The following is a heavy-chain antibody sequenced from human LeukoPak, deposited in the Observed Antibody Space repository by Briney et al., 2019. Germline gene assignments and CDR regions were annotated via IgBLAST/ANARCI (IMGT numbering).Heavy chain of an antibody. V-gene: IGHV3-21*01. J-gene: IGHJ4*02. CDR3: AKDPRRYSRTGGYFDY. Sequence: GGSLRLSCAASGFTFSNYNMNWVRQAPGKAMEWVSSITSSGTYFFYADSVKGRFTISRDNSKNTLYLQMNSLRAEDTAVYYCAKDPRRYSRTGGYFDYWGQGTLVTVSS. CDR1: GFTFSNYN. CDR2: ITSSGTYF. D-gene: IGHD6-13*01.